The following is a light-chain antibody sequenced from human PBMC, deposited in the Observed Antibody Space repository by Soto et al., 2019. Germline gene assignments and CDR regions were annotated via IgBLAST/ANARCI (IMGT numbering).Light chain of an antibody. J-gene: IGKJ1*01. CDR3: QQRSNWPRT. CDR2: DAS. Sequence: EIVLTQSPATLSLSPGESATLSCRASQSVSSYLAWFQQRPGQPPRLLIYDASTRAPGVPARFSGSGSGTDFTLTISILEPEDFALYYCQQRSNWPRTFGQGTKVEIK. CDR1: QSVSSY. V-gene: IGKV3-11*01.